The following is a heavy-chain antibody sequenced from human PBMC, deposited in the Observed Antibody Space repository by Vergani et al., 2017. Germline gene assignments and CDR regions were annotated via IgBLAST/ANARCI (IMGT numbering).Heavy chain of an antibody. CDR3: ASGTLIRYGSGSYTDY. J-gene: IGHJ4*02. Sequence: QVQLVESGGGVVQPGRSLRLSCAASGFTFSSYAMHWVRQAPGKGLEWVAVISYDGSNKYYADSVKGRFTISRDNSKNTLYLQMNSLRAEDTAVYYCASGTLIRYGSGSYTDYWGQGTLVTVSS. CDR2: ISYDGSNK. D-gene: IGHD3-10*01. CDR1: GFTFSSYA. V-gene: IGHV3-30-3*01.